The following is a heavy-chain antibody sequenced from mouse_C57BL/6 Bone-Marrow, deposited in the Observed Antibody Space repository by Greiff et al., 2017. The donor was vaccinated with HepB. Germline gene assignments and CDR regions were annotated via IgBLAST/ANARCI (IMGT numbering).Heavy chain of an antibody. D-gene: IGHD1-1*01. CDR1: EFTFSSYG. Sequence: EVQLVESGGDLVKPGGSLKLSCAASEFTFSSYGMSWVRQTPDKRLEWVATISSGGSYTYYPDSVKGRFTISRDNAKNTLYLQMSSLKSEDTAMYYCARHYGSSYGYFDYWGQGTTLTVSS. CDR3: ARHYGSSYGYFDY. V-gene: IGHV5-6*01. CDR2: ISSGGSYT. J-gene: IGHJ2*01.